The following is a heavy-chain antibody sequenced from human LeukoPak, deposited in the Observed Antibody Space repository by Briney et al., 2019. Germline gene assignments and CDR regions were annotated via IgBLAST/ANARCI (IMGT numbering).Heavy chain of an antibody. CDR2: INAGNGNT. D-gene: IGHD2-2*01. CDR1: GYTFTSYG. J-gene: IGHJ5*02. V-gene: IGHV1-3*01. Sequence: ASVKVSCKASGYTFTSYGISWVRQAPGQRPEWMGWINAGNGNTKYSQKFQGRVTITRDTSASTAYMELSSLRSEDTAVYYCARDLYCSSTSCYRGLWFDPWGQGTLVTVSS. CDR3: ARDLYCSSTSCYRGLWFDP.